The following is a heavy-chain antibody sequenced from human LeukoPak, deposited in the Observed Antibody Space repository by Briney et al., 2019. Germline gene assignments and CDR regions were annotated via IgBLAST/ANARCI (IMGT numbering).Heavy chain of an antibody. V-gene: IGHV3-23*01. D-gene: IGHD3-22*01. Sequence: AGGSLRLSCVYSGLTESGLTLSSDWMSWVRQAPGKGLEWVSAISGSGGSTYYADSAKGRFTISRDNSKNTLYLQMNSLRAEDTAVYYCAKDGTLTYYYDSSGHILPSNDAFDIWGQGTMVTVSS. CDR2: ISGSGGST. J-gene: IGHJ3*02. CDR3: AKDGTLTYYYDSSGHILPSNDAFDI. CDR1: GLTLSSDW.